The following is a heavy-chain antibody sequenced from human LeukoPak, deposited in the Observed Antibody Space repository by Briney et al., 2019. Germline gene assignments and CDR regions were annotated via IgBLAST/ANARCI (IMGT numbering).Heavy chain of an antibody. J-gene: IGHJ4*02. Sequence: PGGSLRLSCAASGFTFNIYAMSWVRQAPGKGLEWVSTIRGSDGYTYYADSVKGRFTISRDNSKNTLYLQMNSLRAEDTAVYYCARDGVYYDSSGYLDYWGQGTLVTVSS. D-gene: IGHD3-22*01. V-gene: IGHV3-23*01. CDR3: ARDGVYYDSSGYLDY. CDR2: IRGSDGYT. CDR1: GFTFNIYA.